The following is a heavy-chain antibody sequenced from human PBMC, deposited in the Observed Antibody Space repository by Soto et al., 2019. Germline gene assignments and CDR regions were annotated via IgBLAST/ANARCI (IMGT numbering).Heavy chain of an antibody. CDR1: GGSISGSPCY. V-gene: IGHV4-39*02. J-gene: IGHJ6*02. CDR3: ARDYGVRRPYYYSMDV. CDR2: IYYGGAT. Sequence: SETLSLTCTVSGGSISGSPCYWGWIRQSPGKGLQWIGSIYYGGATYYNPSLKSRATISVDTSTNQFSLSLSSVTAADTAVYYCARDYGVRRPYYYSMDVWGQGTKVTVSS. D-gene: IGHD4-17*01.